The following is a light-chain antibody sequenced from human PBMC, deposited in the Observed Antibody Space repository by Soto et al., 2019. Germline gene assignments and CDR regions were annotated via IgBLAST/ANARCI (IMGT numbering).Light chain of an antibody. CDR2: DVG. CDR1: SSDVGRYPY. Sequence: QSALTQPASVSGSPGQSITISCTGTSSDVGRYPYVSWYQQHPGNGPKLIIYDVGDRPSGVSNRFSGSKSDNTAALTISGLQAEDEADYYCSSYTSTDGWVFGGGTKVTVL. CDR3: SSYTSTDGWV. J-gene: IGLJ3*02. V-gene: IGLV2-14*01.